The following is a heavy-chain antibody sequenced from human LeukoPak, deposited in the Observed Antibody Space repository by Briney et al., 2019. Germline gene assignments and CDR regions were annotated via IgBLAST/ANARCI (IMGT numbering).Heavy chain of an antibody. Sequence: GGSLRLSCAASGFTFSSYWMHWVRHAQGKGVVWVSRINSDGSSTSYADSVKCRFTISRNNAKNTLYLQMNHLSAEDTAVYYCASTAHRANYYYYYIDVWGKGTTVTVSS. J-gene: IGHJ6*03. D-gene: IGHD2-21*02. V-gene: IGHV3-74*01. CDR2: INSDGSST. CDR3: ASTAHRANYYYYYIDV. CDR1: GFTFSSYW.